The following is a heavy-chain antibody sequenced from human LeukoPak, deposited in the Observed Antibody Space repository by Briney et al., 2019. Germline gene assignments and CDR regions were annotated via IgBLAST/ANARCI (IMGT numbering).Heavy chain of an antibody. D-gene: IGHD1-26*01. Sequence: PGRSLRLSCAASGFTFSSYGMHWVRQAPGKGLEWVALISYDAVNKYYADSVKGRFTISRDNSKNSLYLQMNSLRTEDTALYHCAKDKYRAEWELRSGMDVWGQGTTVTVSS. CDR3: AKDKYRAEWELRSGMDV. CDR2: ISYDAVNK. CDR1: GFTFSSYG. V-gene: IGHV3-30*19. J-gene: IGHJ6*02.